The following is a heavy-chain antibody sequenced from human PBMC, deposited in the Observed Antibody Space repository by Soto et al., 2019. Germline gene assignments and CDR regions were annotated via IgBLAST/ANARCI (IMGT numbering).Heavy chain of an antibody. V-gene: IGHV1-69*18. Sequence: QVQLVQSGAEVKKPGSSVKVSCKASGATFSGYAINWVRQAPGQGLEWLGRIVPIFETLNYAERFQGRVAITADESTTTVYMALTNLTHEDTAVYYCVGIGNVAVSNPRSFDYWGEGPQVTVSS. D-gene: IGHD6-19*01. CDR3: VGIGNVAVSNPRSFDY. CDR2: IVPIFETL. J-gene: IGHJ4*02. CDR1: GATFSGYA.